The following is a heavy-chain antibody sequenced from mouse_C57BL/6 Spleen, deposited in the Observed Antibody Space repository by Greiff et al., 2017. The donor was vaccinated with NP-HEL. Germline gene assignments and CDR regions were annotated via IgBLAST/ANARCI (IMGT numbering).Heavy chain of an antibody. CDR1: GFTFSDYG. CDR3: ARRAAQAFAY. Sequence: EVKVVESGGGLVKPGGSLKLSCAASGFTFSDYGMHWVRQAPEKGLEWVAYISSGSSTIYYADTVKSRFTISRDNAKNTLFLQMTSLRSEDTAMYYCARRAAQAFAYWGQGTLVTVSA. D-gene: IGHD3-2*02. J-gene: IGHJ3*01. V-gene: IGHV5-17*01. CDR2: ISSGSSTI.